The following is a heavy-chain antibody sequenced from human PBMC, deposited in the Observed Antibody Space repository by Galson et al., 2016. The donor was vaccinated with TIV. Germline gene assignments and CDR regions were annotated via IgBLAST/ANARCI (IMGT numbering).Heavy chain of an antibody. Sequence: SLRLSCAASGFTFSNYWMHWVRQAPGKGLEWVSTITGSGGNTYYADSVKGRFTISRDNSKNTLYLQMNSLRAEDTAVYYCAKDANIVVVVAAYYFEYWGQGTLVTVSS. J-gene: IGHJ4*02. D-gene: IGHD2-15*01. CDR3: AKDANIVVVVAAYYFEY. CDR2: ITGSGGNT. CDR1: GFTFSNYW. V-gene: IGHV3-23*01.